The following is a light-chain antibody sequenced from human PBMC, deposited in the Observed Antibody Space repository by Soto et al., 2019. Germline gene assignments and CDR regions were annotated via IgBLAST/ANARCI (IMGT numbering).Light chain of an antibody. Sequence: EIVLTQSPATLSLSPGESATLSCRASQTVSSNFLAWYQQKPGQAPRLLIYGASSRATGIPDRFSGSGSGTDFTLTISRLEPEDFAVYYCQQYGSSPPLTFGGGTKVDIK. CDR1: QTVSSNF. J-gene: IGKJ4*01. CDR2: GAS. CDR3: QQYGSSPPLT. V-gene: IGKV3-20*01.